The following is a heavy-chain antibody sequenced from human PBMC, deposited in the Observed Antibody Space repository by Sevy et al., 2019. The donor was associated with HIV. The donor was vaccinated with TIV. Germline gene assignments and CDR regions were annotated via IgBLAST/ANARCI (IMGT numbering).Heavy chain of an antibody. CDR1: GVSLSNGAYY. CDR2: TYYNGNT. V-gene: IGHV4-31*03. Sequence: SETLSLTCSVSGVSLSNGAYYWSWIRQHPEKGLEWIGYTYYNGNTYYNPSLKSRATISADTSKNQFSLRLSSVTAADTAVYYCSRASLSFFYLDVWDKGTTVTVSS. CDR3: SRASLSFFYLDV. J-gene: IGHJ6*03.